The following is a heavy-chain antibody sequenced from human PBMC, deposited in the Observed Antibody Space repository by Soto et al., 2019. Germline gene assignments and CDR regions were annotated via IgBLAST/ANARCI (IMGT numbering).Heavy chain of an antibody. CDR2: ISAYNGNT. J-gene: IGHJ6*03. D-gene: IGHD2-2*01. V-gene: IGHV1-18*01. CDR1: GYTFTSYG. Sequence: ASVKVSCKASGYTFTSYGISWVRQAPGQGLEWMGWISAYNGNTNYAQKLQGRVTMTTDTSTSTAYMELRSLRSDDTAVYYCARGRDPSTAYYYYYYMDVWGKGTTVTVSS. CDR3: ARGRDPSTAYYYYYYMDV.